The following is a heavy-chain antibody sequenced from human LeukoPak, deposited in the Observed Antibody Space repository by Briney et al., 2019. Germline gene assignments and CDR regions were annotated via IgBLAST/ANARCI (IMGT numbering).Heavy chain of an antibody. J-gene: IGHJ3*02. D-gene: IGHD3-22*01. CDR1: GGTFSSYA. CDR3: ARDKVYDSSGYYGPQGASESEYDAFDI. CDR2: IIPIFGTA. Sequence: VASVKVSCKASGGTFSSYAISWVRQAPGQGLEWMGGIIPIFGTANYAQKFQGRVTITADESTSKAYMELSSLRSEDTAVYYCARDKVYDSSGYYGPQGASESEYDAFDIWGQGTMVTVSS. V-gene: IGHV1-69*01.